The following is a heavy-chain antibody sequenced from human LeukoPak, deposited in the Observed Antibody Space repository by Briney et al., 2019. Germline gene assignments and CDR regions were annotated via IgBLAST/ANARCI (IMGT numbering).Heavy chain of an antibody. Sequence: ASVKVSCKASGYTFTSYYMHWVRQAPGQGLGWMGIINPSGGSTSYAQKFQGRVTMTRDMSTSTVYMELSSLRSEDTAVYYCARVIVGARAFDYWGQGTLVTVSS. CDR1: GYTFTSYY. D-gene: IGHD1-26*01. V-gene: IGHV1-46*01. CDR2: INPSGGST. J-gene: IGHJ4*02. CDR3: ARVIVGARAFDY.